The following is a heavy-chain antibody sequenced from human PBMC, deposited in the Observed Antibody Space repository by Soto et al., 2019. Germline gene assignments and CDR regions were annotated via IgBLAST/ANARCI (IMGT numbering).Heavy chain of an antibody. J-gene: IGHJ6*02. CDR1: GFTFSSCT. CDR3: SGSSGGASHQIYGMDV. Sequence: EVHLVESGGGLVKPGGSLSLSCAVSGFTFSSCTMNWVRQAPGEGLEWVSSISPSTSYIYYADSVKGRFTISRDNAKNSLFLQMHSLRAEDTVVYYCSGSSGGASHQIYGMDVWGQGTTVTVSS. D-gene: IGHD2-15*01. CDR2: ISPSTSYI. V-gene: IGHV3-21*01.